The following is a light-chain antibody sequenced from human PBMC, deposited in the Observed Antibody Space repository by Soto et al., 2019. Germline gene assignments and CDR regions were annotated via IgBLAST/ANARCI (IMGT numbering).Light chain of an antibody. Sequence: EIGLTQSACTLSLSPGERATLSCRASQRVSNNYLAWYQQKPGQAPRLLIYGTSTRAAGIPARFSGSGAGTEFTLTISSLEPDDFAVYYCQQRITFGQGTRLEIK. V-gene: IGKV3D-11*01. CDR2: GTS. J-gene: IGKJ5*01. CDR1: QRVSNNY. CDR3: QQRIT.